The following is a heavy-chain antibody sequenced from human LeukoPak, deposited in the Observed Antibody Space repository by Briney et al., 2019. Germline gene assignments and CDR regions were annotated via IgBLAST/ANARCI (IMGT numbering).Heavy chain of an antibody. CDR1: GFTVSSNS. D-gene: IGHD2-15*01. CDR3: ARDRDSGGKNAFDI. J-gene: IGHJ3*02. Sequence: GGSLRLSCTVSGFTVSSNSMSWVRQAPGKGLEWVSFIYSDNTHYSDSVKGRFTISRDNSKNTLYLQMNSLRAEDTALYYCARDRDSGGKNAFDIWGQGTMVTVSS. V-gene: IGHV3-53*01. CDR2: IYSDNT.